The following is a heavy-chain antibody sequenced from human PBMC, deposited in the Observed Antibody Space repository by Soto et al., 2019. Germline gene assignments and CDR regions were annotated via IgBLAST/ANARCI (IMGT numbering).Heavy chain of an antibody. V-gene: IGHV4-59*01. CDR3: ARSDGRY. CDR2: IYYSGRT. Sequence: QVQLQESGPGLVKPSETLSLTCTVSGGSISSYYWSWIRQPPGKGLEWIGHIYYSGRTNYNPSLKCRVTISVDTSKNQFSLKLSSVTAADPAVYYCARSDGRYWGQGTLVTVSS. J-gene: IGHJ4*02. CDR1: GGSISSYY.